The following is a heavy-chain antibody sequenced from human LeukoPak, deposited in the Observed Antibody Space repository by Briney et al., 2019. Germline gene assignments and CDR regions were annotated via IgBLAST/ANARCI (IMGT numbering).Heavy chain of an antibody. D-gene: IGHD6-6*01. CDR3: ARRTYSSSVDY. V-gene: IGHV1-69*13. Sequence: SVKVSCKASGYTFTSYDINWVRQATGQGHEWMGGIIPIFGTANYAQKFQGRVTITADESTSTAYMELSSLRSEDTAVYYCARRTYSSSVDYWGQGTLVTVSS. CDR2: IIPIFGTA. J-gene: IGHJ4*02. CDR1: GYTFTSYD.